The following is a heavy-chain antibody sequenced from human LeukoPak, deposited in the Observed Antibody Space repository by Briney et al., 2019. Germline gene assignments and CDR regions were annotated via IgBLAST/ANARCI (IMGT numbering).Heavy chain of an antibody. D-gene: IGHD3-22*01. CDR1: GFTFSSYS. Sequence: GGSLRLSCAASGFTFSSYSMNWVRQAPGKGLEWVSSISSSSYIYYADSVKGRFTISRDNAKNSLYLQMNSLRAEDTAVYYCARNPPYYYDSSGYSFDYWGQGTLVTVSS. V-gene: IGHV3-21*01. CDR2: ISSSSYI. CDR3: ARNPPYYYDSSGYSFDY. J-gene: IGHJ4*02.